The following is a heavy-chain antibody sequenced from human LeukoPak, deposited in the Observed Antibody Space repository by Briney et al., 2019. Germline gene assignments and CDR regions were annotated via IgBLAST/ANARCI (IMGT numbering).Heavy chain of an antibody. D-gene: IGHD6-19*01. CDR2: INAGNGNT. CDR3: ARGHEPVTYSSGWTFDY. V-gene: IGHV1-3*01. J-gene: IGHJ4*02. CDR1: GYTFTSYA. Sequence: GASVKVSCKASGYTFTSYAMHWVRQAPGQRLEWMGWINAGNGNTKYSQKFQGRVTITRDTSASTAYMGLSSLRSEDTAVYYCARGHEPVTYSSGWTFDYWGQGTLVTVSS.